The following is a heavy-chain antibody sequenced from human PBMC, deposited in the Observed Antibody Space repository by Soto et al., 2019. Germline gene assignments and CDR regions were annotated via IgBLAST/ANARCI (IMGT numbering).Heavy chain of an antibody. J-gene: IGHJ4*02. Sequence: QVQLVQSGAEVKKPGASVKVSCKASGYKFINHYIHWVRQAPGVGLEWMGIINPNGGGTDYPQKVQGRVTMTTDTYASAVHMELISLRSEDTAVYFCARDSSASATSYSFDYWGQGTLITVSS. CDR1: GYKFINHY. V-gene: IGHV1-46*01. CDR3: ARDSSASATSYSFDY. CDR2: INPNGGGT. D-gene: IGHD3-10*01.